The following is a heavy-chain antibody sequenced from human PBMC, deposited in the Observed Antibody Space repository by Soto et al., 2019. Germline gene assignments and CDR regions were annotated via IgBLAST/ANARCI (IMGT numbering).Heavy chain of an antibody. CDR1: GFTFSSYA. CDR2: ISGSGGST. Sequence: EVQLLESGGGLVQPGGSLRLSCAASGFTFSSYAMSWVRQAPGKGLEWVSAISGSGGSTYYADSVKGRFTISRDNSKNTLYLQMNSLRAEDTAVYYCVKGSRYDILTGYYNDAFDIWGQGTMVTVSS. D-gene: IGHD3-9*01. CDR3: VKGSRYDILTGYYNDAFDI. J-gene: IGHJ3*02. V-gene: IGHV3-23*01.